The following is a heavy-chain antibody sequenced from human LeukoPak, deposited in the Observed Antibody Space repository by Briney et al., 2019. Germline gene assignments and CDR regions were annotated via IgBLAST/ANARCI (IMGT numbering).Heavy chain of an antibody. CDR3: AKRRTVDTAMVTHYYGMDV. CDR1: GFTVSSNY. CDR2: ISYDGSDK. V-gene: IGHV3-30*18. J-gene: IGHJ6*02. D-gene: IGHD5-18*01. Sequence: PGGSLRLSCAASGFTVSSNYMSWVRQAPGKGLEWVAVISYDGSDKYYADSVKGRFTISRDNAKNTVYLQMNSLRPEDTAVYYCAKRRTVDTAMVTHYYGMDVWGQGTTVTVSS.